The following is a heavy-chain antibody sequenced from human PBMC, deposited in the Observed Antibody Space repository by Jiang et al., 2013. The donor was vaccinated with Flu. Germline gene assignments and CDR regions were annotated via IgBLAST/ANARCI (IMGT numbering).Heavy chain of an antibody. Sequence: TQTLTLTCTFSGFSLSTSGMCVSWIRQPPGKALEWLALIDWDDDKYYSTSLKTRLTISKDTSKNQVVLTMTNMDPVDTATYYCARTIAAAGTFDAFDIWGQGTMVTVSS. CDR3: ARTIAAAGTFDAFDI. V-gene: IGHV2-70*01. J-gene: IGHJ3*02. CDR2: IDWDDDK. CDR1: GFSLSTSGMC. D-gene: IGHD6-13*01.